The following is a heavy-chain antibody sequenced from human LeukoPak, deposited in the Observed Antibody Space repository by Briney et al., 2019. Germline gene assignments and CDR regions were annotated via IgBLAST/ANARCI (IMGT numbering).Heavy chain of an antibody. Sequence: SETLSLTCTVSGGSISYYHWTSIRQSPGKGLEWIGQIYYTGRTYYNPSLERRVTISLDTSRIQFSLIMTSVTAADTAMYYCARGGTYNDILSFDPWGQGTLVSVSS. V-gene: IGHV4-59*01. CDR1: GGSISYYH. J-gene: IGHJ5*02. D-gene: IGHD3-9*01. CDR3: ARGGTYNDILSFDP. CDR2: IYYTGRT.